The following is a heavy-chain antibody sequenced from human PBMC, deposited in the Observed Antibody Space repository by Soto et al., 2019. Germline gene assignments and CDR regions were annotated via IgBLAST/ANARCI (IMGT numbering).Heavy chain of an antibody. CDR3: ARGSVATIRTAYNWFDP. D-gene: IGHD5-12*01. J-gene: IGHJ5*02. V-gene: IGHV1-18*01. Sequence: ASVKVSCKASGYTFTSYGISWVRQAPGQGLEWMGWISAYNGNTNYAQKLQGRVTVTTDTSTSTAYMELRSLRSDDTAVYYCARGSVATIRTAYNWFDPWGQGTLVTSPQ. CDR2: ISAYNGNT. CDR1: GYTFTSYG.